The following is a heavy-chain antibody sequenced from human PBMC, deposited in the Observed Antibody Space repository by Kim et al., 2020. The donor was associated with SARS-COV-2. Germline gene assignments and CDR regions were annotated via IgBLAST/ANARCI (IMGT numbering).Heavy chain of an antibody. CDR2: VFNGGTT. CDR3: ARYQSGTMFAS. D-gene: IGHD1-1*01. J-gene: IGHJ4*02. V-gene: IGHV4-39*01. CDR1: DGSLTSRDYY. Sequence: SETLSLTCSVSDGSLTSRDYYWGWIRQPPGKGLEYIGAVFNGGTTHYNPSLRGRVIISVDTSKNQFSLNVNSVTATDTAVYYCARYQSGTMFASWGRGTL.